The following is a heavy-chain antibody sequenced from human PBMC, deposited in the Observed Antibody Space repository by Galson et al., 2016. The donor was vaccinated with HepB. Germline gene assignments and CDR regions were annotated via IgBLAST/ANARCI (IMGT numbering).Heavy chain of an antibody. D-gene: IGHD4-17*01. CDR3: ARAVSWDYGDYAGY. V-gene: IGHV3-21*01. Sequence: SLRLSCAASGFTFSSYSMNWVRQAPGKGLEWVSSISSSSSYIYYADSVKGRFTIYRDNAKNSLYLQMNSLIAEDTAVYYCARAVSWDYGDYAGYWGQGTLVTVSS. J-gene: IGHJ4*02. CDR1: GFTFSSYS. CDR2: ISSSSSYI.